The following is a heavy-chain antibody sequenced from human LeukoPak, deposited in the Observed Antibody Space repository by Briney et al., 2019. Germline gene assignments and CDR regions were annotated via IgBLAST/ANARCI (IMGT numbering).Heavy chain of an antibody. V-gene: IGHV4-61*08. D-gene: IGHD2-15*01. CDR2: IYYSGST. J-gene: IGHJ4*02. Sequence: PSETLPLTCTVSGGSISSGDYYWSWIRQPPGEGLEWIGYIYYSGSTNYNPSLKSRVTISVDTSKNQFSLKLSSVTAADTAVYYCARGGYCSGGSCYPSVDYWGQGTLVTVSS. CDR1: GGSISSGDYY. CDR3: ARGGYCSGGSCYPSVDY.